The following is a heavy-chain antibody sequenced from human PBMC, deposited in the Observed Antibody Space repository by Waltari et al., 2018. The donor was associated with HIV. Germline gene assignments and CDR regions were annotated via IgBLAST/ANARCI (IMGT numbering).Heavy chain of an antibody. CDR3: TRDKQTTGATLDY. CDR1: GFTFRHCG. D-gene: IGHD2-15*01. CDR2: IWDDGSNK. V-gene: IGHV3-33*01. Sequence: QVQLVESGGGVVQPGRSLRLSCAASGFTFRHCGMHWVRQAPGEGLEWVALIWDDGSNKFYADSVKGRFIISRDNSKNTLYLQINSLRADDTAVYYCTRDKQTTGATLDYWGQGTLVTVSS. J-gene: IGHJ4*02.